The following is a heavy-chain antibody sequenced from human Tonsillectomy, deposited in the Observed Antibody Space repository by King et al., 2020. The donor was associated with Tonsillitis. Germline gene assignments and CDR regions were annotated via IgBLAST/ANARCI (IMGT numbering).Heavy chain of an antibody. Sequence: VQLVESGGGLVQPGGSLRLSCAASGFPFSYYLMTWVRQAPGKGLEWVANIKQDGSEKYYVDSVKGRFTISRDNAKNSLYLQMNSLRAEDTAVYYCARGYEWEPSDSWGQGTLVTVSS. D-gene: IGHD1-26*01. CDR1: GFPFSYYL. V-gene: IGHV3-7*01. J-gene: IGHJ5*01. CDR3: ARGYEWEPSDS. CDR2: IKQDGSEK.